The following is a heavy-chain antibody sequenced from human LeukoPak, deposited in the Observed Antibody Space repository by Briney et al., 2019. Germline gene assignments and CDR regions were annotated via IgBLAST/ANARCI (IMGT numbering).Heavy chain of an antibody. D-gene: IGHD2-2*01. CDR3: ARDRSYCSGTTCYPFDY. V-gene: IGHV3-48*01. J-gene: IGHJ4*02. CDR2: ISSSASTI. CDR1: GFTFSNYN. Sequence: GGSLRLSCAASGFTFSNYNMNWVRQAPGKGLEWVSYISSSASTIYYSDSVKGRFTISRDNAKNSLYLQLNSLRAEDTAFYYCARDRSYCSGTTCYPFDYWGRGTLVTVSS.